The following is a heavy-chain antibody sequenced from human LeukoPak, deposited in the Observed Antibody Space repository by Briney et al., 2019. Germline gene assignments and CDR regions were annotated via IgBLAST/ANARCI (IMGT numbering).Heavy chain of an antibody. Sequence: GGSLRLSCAASGFTFSTYAIQWVRQAPGKGLEWVAVISSDGSNKYYADSVKGRFTISRDNAKNTLHLQMNSLRAEDTAVYYCARVAERGNSVDYWGQGNLVTVSS. V-gene: IGHV3-30-3*01. CDR3: ARVAERGNSVDY. CDR2: ISSDGSNK. J-gene: IGHJ4*02. CDR1: GFTFSTYA. D-gene: IGHD4-23*01.